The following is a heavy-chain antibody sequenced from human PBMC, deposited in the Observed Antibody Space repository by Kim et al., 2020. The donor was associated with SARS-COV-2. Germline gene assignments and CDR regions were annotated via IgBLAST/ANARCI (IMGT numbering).Heavy chain of an antibody. CDR1: GGSFSGYY. V-gene: IGHV4-34*01. J-gene: IGHJ4*02. D-gene: IGHD3-3*01. Sequence: SETLSLTCAVYGGSFSGYYWSWIRQPPGKGLEWIGEINHSGSTNYNPSLKSRVTISVDTSKNQFSLKLSSVTAADTAVYYCARGPPYYDFWSGYYLPLDYWGQGTLVTVSS. CDR2: INHSGST. CDR3: ARGPPYYDFWSGYYLPLDY.